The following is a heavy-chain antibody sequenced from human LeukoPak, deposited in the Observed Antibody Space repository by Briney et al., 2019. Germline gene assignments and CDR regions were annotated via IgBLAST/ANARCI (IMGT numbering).Heavy chain of an antibody. CDR3: ARGSESYYFDY. J-gene: IGHJ4*02. CDR2: INAGNGNT. Sequence: ASVKVSCKAFGYPFTTYTLHWLRQPPGQSLGWWGWINAGNGNTKYSQNFQGRVTITRDTSARTAYMELSSLRSEDTTVYYCARGSESYYFDYWGQGTLVTVSS. D-gene: IGHD3-10*01. V-gene: IGHV1-3*01. CDR1: GYPFTTYT.